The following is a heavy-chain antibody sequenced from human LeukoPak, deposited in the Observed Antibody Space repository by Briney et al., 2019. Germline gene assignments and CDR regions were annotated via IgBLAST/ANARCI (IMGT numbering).Heavy chain of an antibody. CDR1: GFSVGSYY. J-gene: IGHJ4*02. V-gene: IGHV3-53*01. D-gene: IGHD6-13*01. CDR3: ARGGIAAAGTSGFDY. Sequence: PGGSLRLSCAASGFSVGSYYMNWVRQAPGKGLEWVSVIYSGGSTYYADSVKGRFTISRDNSKNTLYLQTNSLRGEDTAVYYCARGGIAAAGTSGFDYWGQGMLVTVSS. CDR2: IYSGGST.